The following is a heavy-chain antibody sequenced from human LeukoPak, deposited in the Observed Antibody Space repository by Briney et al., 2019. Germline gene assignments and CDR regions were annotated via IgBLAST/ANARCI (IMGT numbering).Heavy chain of an antibody. CDR3: AREFDYYYYYYMDV. CDR2: INPNSGGT. V-gene: IGHV1-2*02. D-gene: IGHD3-10*01. CDR1: GYTFTGYY. J-gene: IGHJ6*03. Sequence: ASVKVSCKASGYTFTGYYMHWVRQAPGQGLEWMGWINPNSGGTNYAQKFQGGVTMTRDTSISTAYMELSRLRSDDTAVYYCAREFDYYYYYYMDVWGKGTTVTVSS.